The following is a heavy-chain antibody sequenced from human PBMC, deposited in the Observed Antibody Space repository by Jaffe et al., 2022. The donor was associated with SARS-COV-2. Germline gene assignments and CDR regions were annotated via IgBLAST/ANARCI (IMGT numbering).Heavy chain of an antibody. CDR1: GGSFSGYY. D-gene: IGHD2-8*01. J-gene: IGHJ4*02. V-gene: IGHV4-34*01. CDR3: ARGRPAVLMVYAVFDY. Sequence: QVQLQQWGAGLLKPSETLSLTCAVYGGSFSGYYWSWIRQPPGKGLEWIGEINHSGSTNYNPSLKSRVTISVDTSKNQFSLKLSSVTAADTAVYYCARGRPAVLMVYAVFDYWGQGTLVTVSS. CDR2: INHSGST.